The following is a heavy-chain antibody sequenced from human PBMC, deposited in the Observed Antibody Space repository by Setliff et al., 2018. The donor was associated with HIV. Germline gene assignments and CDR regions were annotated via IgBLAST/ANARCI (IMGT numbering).Heavy chain of an antibody. D-gene: IGHD2-2*01. CDR1: GFTFSTYA. CDR2: ISGSGIST. CDR3: AKAPPYCSSTSCFRYFDC. J-gene: IGHJ4*02. Sequence: GESLRLSCAASGFTFSTYAMSWVRQAPGKGLEWVSGISGSGISTYYADSVKGRFTISRDTSKNTLYLQMNSLRAENTALYYCAKAPPYCSSTSCFRYFDCWGQGTLVTVSS. V-gene: IGHV3-23*01.